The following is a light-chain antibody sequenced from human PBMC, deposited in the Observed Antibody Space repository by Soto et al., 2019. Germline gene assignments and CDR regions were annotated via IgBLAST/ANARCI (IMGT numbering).Light chain of an antibody. V-gene: IGKV1-9*01. J-gene: IGKJ5*01. Sequence: IPLTQSPSSLSASVGDRVTITCRASQGISTYLAWYQQKPGKAPKLLIFAASTLHSGVPSRFSGSGSGTDFTLTISSLQPEDFAIYYCQQLNSYPITFGQGTRLEIK. CDR2: AAS. CDR1: QGISTY. CDR3: QQLNSYPIT.